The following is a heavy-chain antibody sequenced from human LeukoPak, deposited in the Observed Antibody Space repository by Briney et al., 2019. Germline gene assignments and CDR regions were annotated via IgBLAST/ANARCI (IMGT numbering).Heavy chain of an antibody. CDR3: ASSRGYSDYDSDY. CDR1: GPTFRSHW. V-gene: IGHV3-74*01. J-gene: IGHJ4*02. Sequence: GGSLRLSCEASGPTFRSHWVHWVRQAPGEGLVWVARINEDGTFVSYADPVKGRFTISRDNSKNTLYLQMNSLRPEDAAVYFCASSRGYSDYDSDYWGQGTLVTVSS. CDR2: INEDGTFV. D-gene: IGHD5-12*01.